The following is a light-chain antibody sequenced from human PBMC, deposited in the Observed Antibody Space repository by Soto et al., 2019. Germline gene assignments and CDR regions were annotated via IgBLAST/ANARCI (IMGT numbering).Light chain of an antibody. J-gene: IGKJ5*01. CDR1: QSVHTF. V-gene: IGKV3-11*01. Sequence: EIVLTQSPDTLSLSPGEGASLSFRASQSVHTFLAWYQQKPGQAPRLLIYGASTRATGVPARFSGSGSGTDFTLTISSLEHEDFAVYYCHQRSNWHPDTFGQGTRLEIK. CDR3: HQRSNWHPDT. CDR2: GAS.